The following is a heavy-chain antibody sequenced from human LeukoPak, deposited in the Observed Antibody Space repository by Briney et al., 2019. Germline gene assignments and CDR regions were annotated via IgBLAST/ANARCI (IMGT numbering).Heavy chain of an antibody. CDR1: GGTFSSYA. Sequence: SVKVSCKASGGTFSSYAISWVRQAPGQGLEWMGRIIPIFGTANYAQKFRGRVTITTDESTSTAYMELSSLRSEDTAVYYCARGDQFLYYYDSNPFDYWGQGTLVTVSS. J-gene: IGHJ4*02. CDR2: IIPIFGTA. CDR3: ARGDQFLYYYDSNPFDY. D-gene: IGHD3-22*01. V-gene: IGHV1-69*05.